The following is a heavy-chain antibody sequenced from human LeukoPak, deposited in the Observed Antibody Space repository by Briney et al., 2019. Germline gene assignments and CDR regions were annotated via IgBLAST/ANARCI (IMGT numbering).Heavy chain of an antibody. D-gene: IGHD6-25*01. CDR2: ISYDGSNK. CDR3: ARARLPGDFDY. CDR1: GFTFSSYA. V-gene: IGHV3-30*04. J-gene: IGHJ4*02. Sequence: GVSLRLSCAASGFTFSSYAMHGVRQAPGKGLEGVAVISYDGSNKYYADSVKGRFTISRDNSKNTLYLQMNSLRAEDTAVYYCARARLPGDFDYWGQGTLVTVSS.